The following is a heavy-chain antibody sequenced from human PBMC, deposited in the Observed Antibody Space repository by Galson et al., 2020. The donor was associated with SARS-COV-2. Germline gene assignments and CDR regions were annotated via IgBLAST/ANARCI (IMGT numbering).Heavy chain of an antibody. V-gene: IGHV3-15*01. J-gene: IGHJ5*02. Sequence: GGSLSLSCAASGFTFSNAWMSWVRQAPGKGLEWVGRIKSKTDGGTTDYAAPVKGRFTISRDDSKNTLYLQMNSLKTEDTAVYYCTSQYGGDWFDPWGQGTLVTVSS. D-gene: IGHD4-17*01. CDR3: TSQYGGDWFDP. CDR2: IKSKTDGGTT. CDR1: GFTFSNAW.